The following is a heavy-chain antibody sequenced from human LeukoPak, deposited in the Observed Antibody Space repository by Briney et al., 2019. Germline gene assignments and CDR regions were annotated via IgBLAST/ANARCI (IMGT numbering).Heavy chain of an antibody. V-gene: IGHV4-61*02. J-gene: IGHJ6*03. CDR2: IYTSGST. CDR3: ARAKERYNWNDVHYFYYMDV. CDR1: GGSISSGAYY. D-gene: IGHD1-1*01. Sequence: SETLSLTCTVSGGSISSGAYYWSWIRQPAGKGLEWIGRIYTSGSTNYNPSLKSRVTMSVDTSKNQFSLKLSSVTAADTAVYYCARAKERYNWNDVHYFYYMDVWGKGTTVTVSS.